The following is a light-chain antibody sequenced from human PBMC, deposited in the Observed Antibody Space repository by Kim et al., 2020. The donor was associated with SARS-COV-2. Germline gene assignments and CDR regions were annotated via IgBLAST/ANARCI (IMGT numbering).Light chain of an antibody. J-gene: IGLJ2*01. Sequence: SYELTQPPSLSVFLGQTATITCTGDALGNRDVCWYQQKPGQSPMLVMFQNRERPSGIPGRFSGSNSGDTATLTISGPQAMDDAAYYCHAWDGKPVTFGG. CDR3: HAWDGKPVT. CDR2: QNR. CDR1: ALGNRD. V-gene: IGLV3-1*01.